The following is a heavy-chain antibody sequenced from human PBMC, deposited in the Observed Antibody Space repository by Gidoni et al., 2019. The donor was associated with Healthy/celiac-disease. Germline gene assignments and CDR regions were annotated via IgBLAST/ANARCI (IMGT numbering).Heavy chain of an antibody. D-gene: IGHD1-26*01. J-gene: IGHJ4*02. Sequence: QVQLVQSGAEVKKPGASVKDSCKASGYTVTSYGISWVRQAPGQGLEWMGWISAYNGNTNYAQKLQGRVTMTTDTSTSTAYMELRSLRSDDTAVYYCAREYKGVGATPRADYWGQGTLVTVSS. CDR2: ISAYNGNT. CDR1: GYTVTSYG. V-gene: IGHV1-18*04. CDR3: AREYKGVGATPRADY.